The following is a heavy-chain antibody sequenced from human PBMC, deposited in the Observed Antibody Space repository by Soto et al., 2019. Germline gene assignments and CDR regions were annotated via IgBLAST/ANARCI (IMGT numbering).Heavy chain of an antibody. V-gene: IGHV1-69*13. D-gene: IGHD6-6*01. CDR2: IIPIFGTA. CDR1: GGTFSSYA. CDR3: ARDQQYSRRLPGYFDY. Sequence: SVKVSCKASGGTFSSYAISWVRQAPGQGLEWMGGIIPIFGTANYAQKFQGRVTITADASTSTAYMELRSLRAEDTAVYYCARDQQYSRRLPGYFDYWGQGTRVTDSS. J-gene: IGHJ4*02.